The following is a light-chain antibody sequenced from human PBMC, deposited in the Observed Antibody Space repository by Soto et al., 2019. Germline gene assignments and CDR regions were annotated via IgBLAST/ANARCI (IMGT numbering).Light chain of an antibody. CDR1: SSDVGAFNY. J-gene: IGLJ1*01. Sequence: QSVLTQPASVSGSPGQSIAISCTGTSSDVGAFNYVSWYQQHPGKAPKFMIFDVSSRPSGVSDRFSGSKSGSTASLTISGLQTEDEADYYCASYTTSSTYVFGTGTKLTVL. CDR2: DVS. V-gene: IGLV2-14*03. CDR3: ASYTTSSTYV.